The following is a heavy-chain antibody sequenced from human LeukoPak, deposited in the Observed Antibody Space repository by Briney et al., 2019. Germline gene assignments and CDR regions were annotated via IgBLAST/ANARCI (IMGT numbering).Heavy chain of an antibody. D-gene: IGHD5-24*01. Sequence: PSETLSLTCTVSGGSISSYYWSWIRQPPGKGLEWIGYIYYSGSTYYNPSLKSRVTISVDTSKNQFSLKLSSVTAADTAVYYCARGDAGRESLDYWGQGTLVTVSS. J-gene: IGHJ4*02. CDR1: GGSISSYY. CDR3: ARGDAGRESLDY. V-gene: IGHV4-59*06. CDR2: IYYSGST.